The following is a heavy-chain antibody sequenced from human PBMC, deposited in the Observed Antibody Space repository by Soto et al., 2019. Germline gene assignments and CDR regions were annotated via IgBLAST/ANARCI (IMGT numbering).Heavy chain of an antibody. D-gene: IGHD5-18*01. CDR2: IYYSGST. CDR3: ASSPRMQLWTFDY. Sequence: PSETLSLTCTVSGGSVSSSSYYLGWIRQPPGKGLEWIGSIYYSGSTYYNPSLKSRVTISVDTSKNQFSLKLSSVTAADTAVYYCASSPRMQLWTFDYWGQGTLVTVS. V-gene: IGHV4-39*01. CDR1: GGSVSSSSYY. J-gene: IGHJ4*02.